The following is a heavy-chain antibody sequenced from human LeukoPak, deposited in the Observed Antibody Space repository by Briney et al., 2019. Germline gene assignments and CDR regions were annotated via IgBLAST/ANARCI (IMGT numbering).Heavy chain of an antibody. CDR2: IYYSGST. CDR1: DDSIRSSAYY. Sequence: SETLSLTCAVSDDSIRSSAYYWGWIRQPPGKGLEWIGSIYYSGSTYYNPTLKSRVTISIDTSKNQFSLKLSSVTAADTAVYYCASEPYGSGSFLGAFDIWGQGTMVTVSS. V-gene: IGHV4-39*01. CDR3: ASEPYGSGSFLGAFDI. J-gene: IGHJ3*02. D-gene: IGHD3-10*01.